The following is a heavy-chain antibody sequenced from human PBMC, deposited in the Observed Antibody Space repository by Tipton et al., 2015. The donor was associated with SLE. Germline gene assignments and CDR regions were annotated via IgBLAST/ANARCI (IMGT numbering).Heavy chain of an antibody. V-gene: IGHV1-18*01. D-gene: IGHD5-12*01. Sequence: QVQLVQSGAEVKKPGASVKVSCRTSGYTFTSFAITWVRQVPGQGLEWIGWVSVYNGNTNSAQKLQDRVTLTTDSSTSTTYMELRSLRSDDTAVYYCARSVVATTDFDDWGRGTLVTVSS. CDR2: VSVYNGNT. J-gene: IGHJ4*02. CDR3: ARSVVATTDFDD. CDR1: GYTFTSFA.